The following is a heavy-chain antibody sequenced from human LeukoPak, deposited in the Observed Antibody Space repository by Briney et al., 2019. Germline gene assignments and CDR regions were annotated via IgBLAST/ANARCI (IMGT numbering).Heavy chain of an antibody. Sequence: ASVKVSCKASGYTFTSYDINWVRQATGQGFEWMGWMNPNSGNTGYAQKFQGRVTMTRNTSISTAYMELSSLRSGDTAVYYCARGRYYYDSSYGMDVWGQGTTVTVSS. CDR3: ARGRYYYDSSYGMDV. CDR2: MNPNSGNT. CDR1: GYTFTSYD. J-gene: IGHJ6*02. V-gene: IGHV1-8*01. D-gene: IGHD3-22*01.